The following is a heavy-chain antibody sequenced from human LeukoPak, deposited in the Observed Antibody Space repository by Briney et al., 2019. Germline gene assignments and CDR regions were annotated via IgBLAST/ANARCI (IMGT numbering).Heavy chain of an antibody. CDR1: GFAFSSAW. CDR3: AADVPQPLAQIDF. Sequence: PGGSLRLSCAASGFAFSSAWMSWVRQAPGKGLECVARIRDDFDGEAADYAAAVQGRFTISRDKSKNIIFLQMTDLNTEDTAVYYCAADVPQPLAQIDFWGRGTLVIVSS. V-gene: IGHV3-15*01. D-gene: IGHD1-14*01. J-gene: IGHJ4*02. CDR2: IRDDFDGEAA.